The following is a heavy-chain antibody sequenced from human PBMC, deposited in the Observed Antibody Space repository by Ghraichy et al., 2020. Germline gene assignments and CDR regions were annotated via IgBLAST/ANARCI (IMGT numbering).Heavy chain of an antibody. CDR1: GYTFTSSE. J-gene: IGHJ5*02. D-gene: IGHD6-6*01. CDR2: MNPNSGNT. CDR3: ARGRSRIAALRNWFDH. Sequence: ASVKVSCKASGYTFTSSELHWLRQATGQGLEWMGWMNPNSGNTGYAQKFQGRVTMTRNTFISTAYVELSRLRGEETAVYYCARGRSRIAALRNWFDHWGHGNLVTVSS. V-gene: IGHV1-8*01.